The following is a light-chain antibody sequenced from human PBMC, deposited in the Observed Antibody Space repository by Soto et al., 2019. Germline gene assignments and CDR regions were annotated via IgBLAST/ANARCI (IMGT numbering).Light chain of an antibody. CDR3: QRHGNPFS. J-gene: IGKJ4*01. CDR2: DAS. Sequence: ELVLTQSPGTLSLSPGERATLSCRASHDVSNTYLAWYQLKPGQAPRLLIYDASIRATGIPDRFSGSGSGTPLTVTISRLETDDFAVYYWQRHGNPFSFGGGTKVEIK. CDR1: HDVSNTY. V-gene: IGKV3-20*01.